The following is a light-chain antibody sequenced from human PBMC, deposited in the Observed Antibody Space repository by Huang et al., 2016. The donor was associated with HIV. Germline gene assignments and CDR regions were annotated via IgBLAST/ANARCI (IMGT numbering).Light chain of an antibody. CDR3: MQGTHPWT. Sequence: EVVLSQSPLALPVTLGQPASISCRSTQSLADGNTYLNWFHQRPGQPPRRLIYQVSNRGSGVPDIVTGRGSGTNFTLEINRVEAEDVGVYYCMQGTHPWTFGQGTRVEIE. CDR1: QSLADGNTY. V-gene: IGKV2-30*01. J-gene: IGKJ1*01. CDR2: QVS.